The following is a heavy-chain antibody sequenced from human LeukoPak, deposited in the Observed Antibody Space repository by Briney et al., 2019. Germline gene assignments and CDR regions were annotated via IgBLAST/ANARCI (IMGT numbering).Heavy chain of an antibody. V-gene: IGHV4-59*01. D-gene: IGHD6-13*01. CDR2: MYSSGTT. CDR1: GGSITSYY. CDR3: ARAYHSSWYLNWFDP. Sequence: PSETLSPTCTVSGGSITSYYWSWIRQPPGKGLEWIGYMYSSGTTSYNPSLKSRVSISVDPSKNQFSLTLTSVTAADTAVYYCARAYHSSWYLNWFDPWGREPWSPSPQ. J-gene: IGHJ5*02.